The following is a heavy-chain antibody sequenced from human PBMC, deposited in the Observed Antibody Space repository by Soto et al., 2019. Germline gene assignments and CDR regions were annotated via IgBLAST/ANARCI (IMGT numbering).Heavy chain of an antibody. CDR1: GFTFSSYW. J-gene: IGHJ6*02. V-gene: IGHV3-7*01. Sequence: GGSLRLSCAASGFTFSSYWMSWVRQAPGKGLEWVANIKQDGSEKSYVDSVKGRFTISRDNAKNSLYLQMNSLRAEDTAVYYCARDPGAADYYGSGSYSQKDYYYGMDVWGQGTTVTVAS. CDR3: ARDPGAADYYGSGSYSQKDYYYGMDV. D-gene: IGHD3-10*01. CDR2: IKQDGSEK.